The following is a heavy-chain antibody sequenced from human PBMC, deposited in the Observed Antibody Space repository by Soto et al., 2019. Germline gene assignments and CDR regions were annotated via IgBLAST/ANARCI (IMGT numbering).Heavy chain of an antibody. Sequence: GGSLRLSCATSGFTFSLYDMYWVRQATGKSLEWVSAIGTAADTYYPGSVQGRFIISRDNVNSFLYLQMNSLRAGDTAVYYCVRAGGGEYFVEQLSWGQGPLV. CDR1: GFTFSLYD. V-gene: IGHV3-13*04. J-gene: IGHJ4*02. D-gene: IGHD3-16*01. CDR3: VRAGGGEYFVEQLS. CDR2: IGTAADT.